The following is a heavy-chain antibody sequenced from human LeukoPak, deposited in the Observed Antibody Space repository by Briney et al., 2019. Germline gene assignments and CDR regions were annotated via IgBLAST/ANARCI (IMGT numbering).Heavy chain of an antibody. J-gene: IGHJ5*02. CDR1: GGSISSSNW. D-gene: IGHD3-10*01. Sequence: SETLSLTCAVSGGSISSSNWWSWVRQPPGKGLEWIGEIYHSGSTNYNPSLKSRVTISVDKSKNQFSLKLSSVTAADTAVYYCARLQKRITMVRGVDWFGPWGQGTLVTVSS. CDR2: IYHSGST. CDR3: ARLQKRITMVRGVDWFGP. V-gene: IGHV4-4*02.